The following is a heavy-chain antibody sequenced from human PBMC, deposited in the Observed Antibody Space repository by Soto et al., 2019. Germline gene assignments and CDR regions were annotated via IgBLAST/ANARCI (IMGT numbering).Heavy chain of an antibody. CDR1: GFTLSNAW. Sequence: EVQLVESGGGLVKPGGSLRLSCAASGFTLSNAWMSWVRQTPGKGLEWVGRIKSKADGGTTEYPAPVKGRFTISRDDSKNTLYLQMTSLKTEDTAVYYCATGTSSGYSEYYFDYWGQGTLVTVSS. D-gene: IGHD3-22*01. J-gene: IGHJ4*02. V-gene: IGHV3-15*01. CDR2: IKSKADGGTT. CDR3: ATGTSSGYSEYYFDY.